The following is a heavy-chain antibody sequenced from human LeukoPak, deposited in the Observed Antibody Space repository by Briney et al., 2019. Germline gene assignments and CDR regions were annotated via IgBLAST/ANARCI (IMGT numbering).Heavy chain of an antibody. CDR3: AKDAYYYDSSGEGY. CDR1: GFTFSSYA. D-gene: IGHD3-22*01. J-gene: IGHJ4*02. V-gene: IGHV3-30-3*01. Sequence: HAGGSLRLSCAASGFTFSSYAMHWVRQAPGKGLEWVAVISYDGSNKYYADSVKGRFTISRDNSKNTLYLQMNSLRAEDTAVYYCAKDAYYYDSSGEGYWGQGTLVTVSS. CDR2: ISYDGSNK.